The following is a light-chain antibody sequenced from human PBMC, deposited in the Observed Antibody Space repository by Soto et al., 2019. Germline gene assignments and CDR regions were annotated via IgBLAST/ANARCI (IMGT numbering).Light chain of an antibody. V-gene: IGLV2-14*01. CDR3: SSYTSSSTL. Sequence: QSALTQPASVSGSPGQSITISCTGTSSDVGGYNYVSWYQQHPGKAPKLTIYDVSNRPSGVSNRFSGSKSGNTASLTISGLQAEYEADYYCSSYTSSSTLFGGGTKLTVL. CDR2: DVS. CDR1: SSDVGGYNY. J-gene: IGLJ2*01.